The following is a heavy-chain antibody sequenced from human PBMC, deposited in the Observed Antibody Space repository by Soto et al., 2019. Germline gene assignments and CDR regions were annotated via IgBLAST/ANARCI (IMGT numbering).Heavy chain of an antibody. Sequence: GGSLRLSCAASGFTFSSYGMHWVRQAPGKGLEWVAVISYDGSNKYYADSVKGRFTISRDNSKNTLYLQMNSLRAEDTAVYYCAKDGGDSPRGHPFGMIDYWGQGTLVTVSS. D-gene: IGHD2-21*02. CDR2: ISYDGSNK. V-gene: IGHV3-30*18. J-gene: IGHJ4*02. CDR3: AKDGGDSPRGHPFGMIDY. CDR1: GFTFSSYG.